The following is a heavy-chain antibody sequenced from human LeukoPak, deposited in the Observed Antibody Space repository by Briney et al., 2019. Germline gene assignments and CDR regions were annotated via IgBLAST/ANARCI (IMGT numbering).Heavy chain of an antibody. Sequence: SQTLSLTCTVSGGTISSGGYYWSWIRQHPGKGLEWIGYIYYSGSTYYNPSLKSRVTISVDTSKNQFSLKLSSVTAADTAVYYCARFHHYYYDSSGYYYFDYWGQGTLVTVSS. CDR3: ARFHHYYYDSSGYYYFDY. V-gene: IGHV4-31*03. D-gene: IGHD3-22*01. J-gene: IGHJ4*02. CDR2: IYYSGST. CDR1: GGTISSGGYY.